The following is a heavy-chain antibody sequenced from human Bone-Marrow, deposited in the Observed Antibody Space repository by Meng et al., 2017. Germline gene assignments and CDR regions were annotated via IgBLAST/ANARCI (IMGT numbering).Heavy chain of an antibody. Sequence: VKVSCKASGYTFTGYYMHWVRQAPGQGLEWMGRINPNSGGTNYAQKFQGRVTMTTDTSTSTAYMELRSLRSDDTAVYYCARDILITWYYYGSGSPPRGRFDPWGQGTLVTVSS. D-gene: IGHD3-10*01. V-gene: IGHV1-2*06. CDR3: ARDILITWYYYGSGSPPRGRFDP. J-gene: IGHJ5*02. CDR1: GYTFTGYY. CDR2: INPNSGGT.